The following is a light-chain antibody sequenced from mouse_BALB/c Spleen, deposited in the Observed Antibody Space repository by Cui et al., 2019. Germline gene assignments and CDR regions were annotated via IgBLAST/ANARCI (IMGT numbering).Light chain of an antibody. Sequence: DILMTQSPSSMSVSLGDPVSITCHASQGISSNIGWLQQKPGKSFKGLIYHGTNLEDGVPSRFSGSGSGADYSLTISSLESEDFADYYCVQYAQFPFTFGSGTKLEIK. V-gene: IGKV14-100*01. J-gene: IGKJ4*01. CDR2: HGT. CDR3: VQYAQFPFT. CDR1: QGISSN.